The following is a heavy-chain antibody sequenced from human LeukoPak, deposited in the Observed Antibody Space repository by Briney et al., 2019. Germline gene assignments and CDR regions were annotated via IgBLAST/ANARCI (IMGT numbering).Heavy chain of an antibody. Sequence: GGSLRLSCAASGFIFSSYWMSWVRQAPGKGLEWVGRIKSKSDGGTTDYAAPVKGRFTISRDDSKNTLYLYMNSLKTEDTAVYYCTTAPSAFDIWGQGTMVTVSS. CDR2: IKSKSDGGTT. V-gene: IGHV3-15*01. CDR1: GFIFSSYW. J-gene: IGHJ3*02. CDR3: TTAPSAFDI.